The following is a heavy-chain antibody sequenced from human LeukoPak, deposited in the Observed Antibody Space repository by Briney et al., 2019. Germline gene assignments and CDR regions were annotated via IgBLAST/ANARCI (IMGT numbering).Heavy chain of an antibody. CDR2: ISGNGGGT. D-gene: IGHD1-1*01. CDR3: AKDFVGTLADAFDI. Sequence: PDGSLRLSCAGSGSIFSTSAMSWVRQAPGKGLEWVSGISGNGGGTNYADSVKGRFTISRDNSKNTLYLQMNSLRAEDTAVYYCAKDFVGTLADAFDIWGQGTMVTVSS. CDR1: GSIFSTSA. J-gene: IGHJ3*02. V-gene: IGHV3-23*01.